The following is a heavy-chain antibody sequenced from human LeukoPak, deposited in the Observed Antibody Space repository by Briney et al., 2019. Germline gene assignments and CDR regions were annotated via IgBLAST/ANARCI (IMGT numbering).Heavy chain of an antibody. Sequence: ASVTVSCKASGYTFTSYYMHWVRQAPGQGLEWMGIINPSGGSTSYAQKFQGRVTMTRDTSTSTVYMELSSLRSEDTAVYYCARGSGPTPDTAMVDYWGQGTLVTVSS. CDR1: GYTFTSYY. D-gene: IGHD5-18*01. V-gene: IGHV1-46*01. CDR2: INPSGGST. CDR3: ARGSGPTPDTAMVDY. J-gene: IGHJ4*02.